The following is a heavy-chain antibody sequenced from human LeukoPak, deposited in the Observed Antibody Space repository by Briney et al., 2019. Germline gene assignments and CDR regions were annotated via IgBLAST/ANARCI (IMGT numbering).Heavy chain of an antibody. D-gene: IGHD3-16*01. V-gene: IGHV1-46*03. J-gene: IGHJ4*02. CDR2: IYPIPGTA. Sequence: ASVKVSCKASGYTFTDYYIHWVRQAPGQGREWMGVIYPIPGTASYPQGFQDRVTMTRDTSRSTVNMELGSLRSEDTAMYYCVREYHGGYFDFWGQGTLVTVSS. CDR3: VREYHGGYFDF. CDR1: GYTFTDYY.